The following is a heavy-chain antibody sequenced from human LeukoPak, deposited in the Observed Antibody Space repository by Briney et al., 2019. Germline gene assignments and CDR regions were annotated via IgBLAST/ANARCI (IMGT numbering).Heavy chain of an antibody. J-gene: IGHJ6*02. V-gene: IGHV3-13*01. Sequence: GGSLRLSCAASGFTFSSYDMHWVRQATGKGLEWVSAIGTAGDTYYPGSVKGRFTISRENAKNSLYLQMNSLRAGDTAVYYCARGLVGATPRDYYYYGMDVWDQGTTVTVSS. CDR3: ARGLVGATPRDYYYYGMDV. CDR2: IGTAGDT. D-gene: IGHD1-26*01. CDR1: GFTFSSYD.